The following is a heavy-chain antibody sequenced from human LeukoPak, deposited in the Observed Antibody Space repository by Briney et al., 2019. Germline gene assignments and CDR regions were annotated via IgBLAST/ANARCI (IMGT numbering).Heavy chain of an antibody. J-gene: IGHJ3*02. CDR3: AKLHRAALNYYDSKFFAFDI. D-gene: IGHD3-22*01. Sequence: GGSLRLSCAASGFTFSSYGMHWVRQAPGKGLEWVAFIRYDGSNKYYADSVKGRFTISRDNSKNTLYLQMNSLRAEDTAVYYCAKLHRAALNYYDSKFFAFDIWGQGTMVTVSS. CDR2: IRYDGSNK. V-gene: IGHV3-30*02. CDR1: GFTFSSYG.